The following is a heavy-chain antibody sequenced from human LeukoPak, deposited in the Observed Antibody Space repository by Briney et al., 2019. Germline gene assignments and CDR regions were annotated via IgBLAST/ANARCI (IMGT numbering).Heavy chain of an antibody. Sequence: PGGSLRLSCAASGFTFSSYSMNWVRQAPGKGLEWVSYISSSSSTIYYADSVKGRFTISRDNAKNSLYLQMNSLRAEDTAVYYCARDTSPGIAAAGVDYWGQGTLVTVSS. CDR3: ARDTSPGIAAAGVDY. V-gene: IGHV3-48*01. J-gene: IGHJ4*02. CDR1: GFTFSSYS. D-gene: IGHD6-13*01. CDR2: ISSSSSTI.